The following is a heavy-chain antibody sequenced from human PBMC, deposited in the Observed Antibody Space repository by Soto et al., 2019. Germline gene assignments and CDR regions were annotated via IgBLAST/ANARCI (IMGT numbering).Heavy chain of an antibody. V-gene: IGHV3-30-3*01. Sequence: QVQLVESGGGVVQPGRSLRLSCAASGFTFSSYAMHWVRQAPAKGLEWVAVISYDGNNKYYADSVKGRFTISRDNSKNTLYLQMNSLRTEDTAVYYCARTSLRVTTDFGDYVDYWGQGTLVTVSS. CDR2: ISYDGNNK. J-gene: IGHJ4*02. CDR3: ARTSLRVTTDFGDYVDY. D-gene: IGHD4-17*01. CDR1: GFTFSSYA.